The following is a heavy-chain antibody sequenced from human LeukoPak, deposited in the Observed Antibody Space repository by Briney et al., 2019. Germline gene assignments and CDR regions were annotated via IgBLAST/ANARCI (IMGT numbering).Heavy chain of an antibody. CDR2: INPNSGGT. J-gene: IGHJ4*02. Sequence: GASVKVSCKASGYTFTGYYMHWVRQAPGQGLEWMGWINPNSGGTNYAQKFQGRVTMTRDTSISTAYMELSRLRSDDTAVYYCAKPSRRLIAAAAYFDYWGQGTLVTVSS. CDR1: GYTFTGYY. V-gene: IGHV1-2*02. CDR3: AKPSRRLIAAAAYFDY. D-gene: IGHD6-13*01.